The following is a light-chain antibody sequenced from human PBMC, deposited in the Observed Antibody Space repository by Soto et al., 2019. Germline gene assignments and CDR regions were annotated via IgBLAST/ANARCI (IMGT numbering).Light chain of an antibody. CDR3: NSYTTSSTLV. J-gene: IGLJ3*02. Sequence: QSALTQPASVSGSPGQSITISCTGTSSDVGGYNYVSWYQQHPGKAPKLMIYDVSKRPSGVSNRFSGSKSGNTASLTISGLQAEDEAEYYCNSYTTSSTLVFGGGTKVTVL. CDR1: SSDVGGYNY. V-gene: IGLV2-14*01. CDR2: DVS.